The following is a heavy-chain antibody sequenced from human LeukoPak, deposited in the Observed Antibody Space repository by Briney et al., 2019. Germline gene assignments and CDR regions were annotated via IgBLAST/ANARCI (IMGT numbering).Heavy chain of an antibody. CDR1: GGTFSSYA. CDR3: ASYDSSGYYRHDGYFDL. Sequence: SVKVSCKASGGTFSSYAISWVRQAPGQGLEWVRRIIPIFGTANYAQRFQGRVTITTDESTSTAYMELSSLRSEDTAVYYCASYDSSGYYRHDGYFDLWGRGTLVTVSS. CDR2: IIPIFGTA. J-gene: IGHJ2*01. V-gene: IGHV1-69*05. D-gene: IGHD3-22*01.